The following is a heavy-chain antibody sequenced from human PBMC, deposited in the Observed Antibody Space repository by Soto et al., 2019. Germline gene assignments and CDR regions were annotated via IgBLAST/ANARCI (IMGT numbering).Heavy chain of an antibody. J-gene: IGHJ4*02. CDR3: AKEGGLSGSYYISSSYYFDY. CDR2: ISYDGSNK. CDR1: RFTFRSHP. V-gene: IGHV3-30*01. Sequence: PRRPATLSSAASRFTFRSHPIRWVCQAARPGLANLAVISYDGSNKYYADSVKGRFTISRDNSKNTLYLQMNSLRAEDTSVYYCAKEGGLSGSYYISSSYYFDYWGQGTLVTVSS. D-gene: IGHD1-26*01.